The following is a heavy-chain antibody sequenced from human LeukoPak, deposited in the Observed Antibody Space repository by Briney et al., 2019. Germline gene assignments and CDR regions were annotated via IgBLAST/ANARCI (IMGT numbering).Heavy chain of an antibody. D-gene: IGHD4-11*01. J-gene: IGHJ4*02. CDR2: IKQFGNEK. Sequence: GGSLRLSCAASGFSFSRYWMSWVRQAPGKGLEWVANIKQFGNEKYYMDSVKGRFTISRDNAKNSLYLQMNSLRAEDTAVYYCVRDILGGSNWYGGVDYWGQGTLVTVSS. CDR3: VRDILGGSNWYGGVDY. V-gene: IGHV3-7*01. CDR1: GFSFSRYW.